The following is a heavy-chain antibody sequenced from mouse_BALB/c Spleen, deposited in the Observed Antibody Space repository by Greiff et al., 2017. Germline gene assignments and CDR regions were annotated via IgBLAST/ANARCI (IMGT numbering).Heavy chain of an antibody. CDR3: ARVGLYYYDTPCCDY. Sequence: EVQLVESGGGLVQPGGSLKLSCAASGFSFSSYGMSWVRQTPDKRLELVATINSNGGSTYYPDSVKGRFTISRNNAKNTLYLQMSSLKSEDTAMYYCARVGLYYYDTPCCDYWGQGTTLTVSS. CDR1: GFSFSSYG. D-gene: IGHD1-1*01. J-gene: IGHJ2*01. CDR2: INSNGGST. V-gene: IGHV5-6-3*01.